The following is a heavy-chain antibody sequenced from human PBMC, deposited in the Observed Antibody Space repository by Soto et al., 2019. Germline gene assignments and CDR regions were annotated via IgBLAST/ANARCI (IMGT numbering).Heavy chain of an antibody. V-gene: IGHV3-13*01. CDR1: GFTFSSYD. Sequence: GGSLRLSCAASGFTFSSYDMHWVRQATGKGLEWVSAIGTAGDTYYPGSVKGRFTISRENAKNSLYLQMNSLRAEDTAVYYCARGGGLGELSSPAKDVWGQGTTVTVSS. CDR2: IGTAGDT. CDR3: ARGGGLGELSSPAKDV. J-gene: IGHJ6*02. D-gene: IGHD3-16*02.